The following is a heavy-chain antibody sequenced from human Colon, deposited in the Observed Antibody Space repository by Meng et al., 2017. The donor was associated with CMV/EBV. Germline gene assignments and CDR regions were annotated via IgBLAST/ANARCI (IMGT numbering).Heavy chain of an antibody. J-gene: IGHJ4*02. D-gene: IGHD6-19*01. V-gene: IGHV1-69*04. CDR2: IIPILGIA. Sequence: SVKVSCKASGGTFSSYGISWVRQAPGQGLEWMGRIIPILGIANYAQKFQGRVTITADKSTSTAYMELSSLRSEDTAVYYCARDTVAGTFPDYWGQGTLVTVSS. CDR3: ARDTVAGTFPDY. CDR1: GGTFSSYG.